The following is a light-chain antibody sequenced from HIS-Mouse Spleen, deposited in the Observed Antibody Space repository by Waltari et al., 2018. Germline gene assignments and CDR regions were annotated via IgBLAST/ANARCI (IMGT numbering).Light chain of an antibody. CDR3: QQYYSTPYT. CDR1: PSVLYSSNNKNY. Sequence: DIVMTQSPYSLAVSLGERATINFKSSPSVLYSSNNKNYLAWYQQKPGHPPKLLIYWASTRESGVPDRFSGSGSGTDFTLTISSLQAEDVAVYYCQQYYSTPYTFGQGTKLEIK. J-gene: IGKJ2*01. V-gene: IGKV4-1*01. CDR2: WAS.